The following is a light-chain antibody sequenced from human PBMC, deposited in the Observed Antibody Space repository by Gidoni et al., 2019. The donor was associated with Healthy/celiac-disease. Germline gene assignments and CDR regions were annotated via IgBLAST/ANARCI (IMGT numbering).Light chain of an antibody. CDR2: GAS. J-gene: IGKJ4*01. CDR3: QQYGSSPRLT. CDR1: QSVSSSY. Sequence: ELVLTQSPGTLSLSPGERATLSCRASQSVSSSYLAWYQQKPGQAPRLLIYGASSRATGIPDRFSGSGSGTDCTLTISRLEPEDFAVYYCQQYGSSPRLTFXGXTKVEIK. V-gene: IGKV3-20*01.